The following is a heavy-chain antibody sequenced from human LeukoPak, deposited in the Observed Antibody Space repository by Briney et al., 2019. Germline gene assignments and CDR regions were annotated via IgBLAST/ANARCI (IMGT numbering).Heavy chain of an antibody. CDR2: INPNSGGT. V-gene: IGHV1-2*04. J-gene: IGHJ4*02. D-gene: IGHD4-17*01. CDR3: ARGQGTVTTGNFDY. CDR1: GDTFTGYY. Sequence: VASVKVSCKASGDTFTGYYMHWVRQAPGQGLEWMVRINPNSGGTNYAQKFQGWVTMTRDMSINTAYMELSRLRSDDTAVYYCARGQGTVTTGNFDYWGQGTLVTVSS.